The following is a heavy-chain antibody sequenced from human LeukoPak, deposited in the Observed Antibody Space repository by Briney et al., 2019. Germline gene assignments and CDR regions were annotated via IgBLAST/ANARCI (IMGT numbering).Heavy chain of an antibody. CDR3: ARASSGWYGY. CDR1: GFTFSSYG. J-gene: IGHJ4*02. D-gene: IGHD6-19*01. V-gene: IGHV3-64*01. Sequence: GGSLRLSCAASGFTFSSYGMHWVRQAPGKGLEYVSAISSNGGSTYYANSVKGRFTISRDNSKNTLYLQMGSLRTEDMAVYYCARASSGWYGYWGQGTLVTVSS. CDR2: ISSNGGST.